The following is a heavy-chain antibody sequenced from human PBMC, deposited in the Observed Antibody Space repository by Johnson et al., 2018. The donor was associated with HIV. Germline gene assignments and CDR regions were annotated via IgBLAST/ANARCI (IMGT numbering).Heavy chain of an antibody. CDR1: GFTFSSYW. CDR2: INSDGSST. J-gene: IGHJ3*02. CDR3: ARGLHTGYCSGGSCYGARAFDI. V-gene: IGHV3-74*01. Sequence: VQLVESGGGLVQPGGSLRLSCAASGFTFSSYWMHWVRQAPGKGLVWVSRINSDGSSTSYAASVKGRFTISRDNAKNTLYLQMNSLRAEDTAVYYCARGLHTGYCSGGSCYGARAFDIWGQGTMVTVSS. D-gene: IGHD2-15*01.